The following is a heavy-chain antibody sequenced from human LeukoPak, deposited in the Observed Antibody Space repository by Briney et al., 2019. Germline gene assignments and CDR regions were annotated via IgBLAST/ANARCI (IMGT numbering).Heavy chain of an antibody. D-gene: IGHD6-19*01. CDR2: NSGSGAST. J-gene: IGHJ4*02. V-gene: IGHV3-23*01. CDR1: GFTFSSYA. Sequence: PGGYLRLSCAASGFTFSSYAMSWVPQAPGPGREWFSANSGSGASTYHTDSVKSRFTISRDNSKNTLYLQMNSLRAEDTAVYYCAKADSSGWLDVFDYWGQGALVTVSS. CDR3: AKADSSGWLDVFDY.